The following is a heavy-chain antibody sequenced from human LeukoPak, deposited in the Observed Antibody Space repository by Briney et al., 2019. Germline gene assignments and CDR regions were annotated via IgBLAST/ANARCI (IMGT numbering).Heavy chain of an antibody. V-gene: IGHV4-39*01. Sequence: PSETLSLTCTVSGGSIRSTSYYWGWIRQPPGKGLEWLGSVHYSGSTYDNPSLKSRVTIFVDTSKNQFSLKLISVTAADTAVYYCARRSTVAGRGRFDPWGQGTLVTVSS. J-gene: IGHJ5*02. CDR2: VHYSGST. CDR3: ARRSTVAGRGRFDP. D-gene: IGHD6-19*01. CDR1: GGSIRSTSYY.